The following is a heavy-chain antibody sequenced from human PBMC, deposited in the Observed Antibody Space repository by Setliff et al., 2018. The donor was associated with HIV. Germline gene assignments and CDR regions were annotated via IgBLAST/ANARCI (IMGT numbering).Heavy chain of an antibody. CDR3: ARVGYDFWSGYYTGAFDI. Sequence: PSETLSLTCAVYGGSFSGYYWSWIRQPAGKGLEWIGHIYTSGSTNYNPSLKSRVTISVDTSKNQFSLKLSSVTAADTAVYYCARVGYDFWSGYYTGAFDIWGQGTMVTVSS. CDR2: IYTSGST. J-gene: IGHJ3*02. V-gene: IGHV4-59*10. D-gene: IGHD3-3*01. CDR1: GGSFSGYY.